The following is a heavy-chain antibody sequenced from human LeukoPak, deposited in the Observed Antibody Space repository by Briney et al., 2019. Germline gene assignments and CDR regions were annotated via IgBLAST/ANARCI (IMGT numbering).Heavy chain of an antibody. V-gene: IGHV3-48*03. Sequence: PGGSLRLSCVASGFIFSSYEMTWVRQAPGKGLEWISFISYSGKSIYYADSVKGRFTISRDNAKNSLYLQMNSLRAEDTAIYYCARDNNVNGDLEYLDYWGQGTLVTVSS. J-gene: IGHJ4*02. CDR2: ISYSGKSI. CDR3: ARDNNVNGDLEYLDY. D-gene: IGHD4-17*01. CDR1: GFIFSSYE.